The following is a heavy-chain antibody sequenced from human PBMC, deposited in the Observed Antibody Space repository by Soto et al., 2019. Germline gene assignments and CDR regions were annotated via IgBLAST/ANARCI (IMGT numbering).Heavy chain of an antibody. V-gene: IGHV1-3*04. J-gene: IGHJ6*02. D-gene: IGHD3-22*01. CDR3: ARVSDSCGYHSGPFMDV. CDR2: INTDNGKT. Sequence: ASVKVSCKASGYTFSNYIIHWVRQAPGQSLEWMGWINTDNGKTKCSEKFQGRVSITRDTSASTAYMELSSLRFEDTGVYYCARVSDSCGYHSGPFMDVWGQGTTVTVSS. CDR1: GYTFSNYI.